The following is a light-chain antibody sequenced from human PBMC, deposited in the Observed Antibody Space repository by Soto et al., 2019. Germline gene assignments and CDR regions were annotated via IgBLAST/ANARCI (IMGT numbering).Light chain of an antibody. CDR3: QQRSDWLT. CDR2: DAS. J-gene: IGKJ4*01. CDR1: QSVSTA. V-gene: IGKV3-11*01. Sequence: EIVLTQSPATLSLSPGERATLSCRASQSVSTALAWYQQKPGQAPRLLIYDASIRATGIPARFSGSGSGTDFTLTISSLQPEDFAVYYCQQRSDWLTFGGGTTLEIK.